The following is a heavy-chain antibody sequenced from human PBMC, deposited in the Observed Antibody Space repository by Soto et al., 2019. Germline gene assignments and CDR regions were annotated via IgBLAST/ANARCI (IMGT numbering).Heavy chain of an antibody. V-gene: IGHV4-34*01. CDR1: GGSFSGYY. CDR2: INHSGST. D-gene: IGHD6-19*01. CDR3: ARTGYSSGWYKAAFDI. J-gene: IGHJ3*02. Sequence: PSETLSLTCAVYGGSFSGYYWSWIRQPPGKGPEWIGEINHSGSTNYNPSLKSRVTISVDTSKNQFSLKLSSVTAADTAVYHCARTGYSSGWYKAAFDIWGQGTMVTVSS.